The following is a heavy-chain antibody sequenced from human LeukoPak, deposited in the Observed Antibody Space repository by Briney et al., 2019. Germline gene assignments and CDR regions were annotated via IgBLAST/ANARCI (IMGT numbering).Heavy chain of an antibody. D-gene: IGHD2-2*02. CDR2: INPNSGGT. V-gene: IGHV1-2*02. J-gene: IGHJ5*02. Sequence: ASVKVSFKASGYTFTVYHIHWVRQAPGQGLEWMGWINPNSGGTNYARKFQGRVTMTRDTSISTVYMEVSRLTSDDTAMYYCATILGGSWHLWSDPWGRGTLVTISS. CDR3: ATILGGSWHLWSDP. CDR1: GYTFTVYH.